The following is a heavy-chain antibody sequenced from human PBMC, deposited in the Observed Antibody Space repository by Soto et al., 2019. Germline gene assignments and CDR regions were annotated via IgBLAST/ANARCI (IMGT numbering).Heavy chain of an antibody. Sequence: ASVKVSCKASGYTFTSYGISWVRQAPGQGLEWMGWISAYNGNTNYAQKLQGRVTMTTDTSTSTAYMELRSLRSDDTAVYYCARGGPHYDFWSGYQSVFYFDCWGQGTLVTVSS. CDR3: ARGGPHYDFWSGYQSVFYFDC. CDR1: GYTFTSYG. J-gene: IGHJ4*02. V-gene: IGHV1-18*01. CDR2: ISAYNGNT. D-gene: IGHD3-3*01.